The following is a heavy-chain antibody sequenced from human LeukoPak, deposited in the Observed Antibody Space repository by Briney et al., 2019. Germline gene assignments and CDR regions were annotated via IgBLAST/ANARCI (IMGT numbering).Heavy chain of an antibody. D-gene: IGHD2-2*01. CDR2: IDPSDSYT. CDR3: ARGEYQLLPEGY. V-gene: IGHV5-10-1*01. CDR1: GYSFTSCW. J-gene: IGHJ4*02. Sequence: KDGESLKISCKGSGYSFTSCWISWVRQMPGKGLEWMGRIDPSDSYTNYSPSFQGHVTISADKSISTAYLQWSSLKASDTAMYYCARGEYQLLPEGYWGQGTLVTVSS.